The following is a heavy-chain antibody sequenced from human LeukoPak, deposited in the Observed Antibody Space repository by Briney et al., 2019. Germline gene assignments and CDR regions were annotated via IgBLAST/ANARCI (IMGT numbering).Heavy chain of an antibody. Sequence: GASVKVSCKASGYTFTSYAMHWVRQAPGQRLEWMGWINAGNGNTKYSQKFQGRVTITRDTSASTAYMELSSLRSGDTAVYYCARDLEALRYFDWLLKPFDYWGQGTLVTVSS. J-gene: IGHJ4*02. V-gene: IGHV1-3*01. CDR1: GYTFTSYA. D-gene: IGHD3-9*01. CDR3: ARDLEALRYFDWLLKPFDY. CDR2: INAGNGNT.